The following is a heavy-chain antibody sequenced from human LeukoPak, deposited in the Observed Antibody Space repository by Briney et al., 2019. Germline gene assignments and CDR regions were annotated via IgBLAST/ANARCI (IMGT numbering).Heavy chain of an antibody. V-gene: IGHV3-30-3*01. CDR3: ARHPKYYNGGHWFDP. Sequence: GGSLRLSCAASGFTFSSYAMHWVRQAPGKGLEWVAVISYDGSNKYYADSVKGRFTISRDNSKNTLYLQMNSLRAEDTAVYYCARHPKYYNGGHWFDPWGQGTLVTVSS. D-gene: IGHD3-10*01. CDR1: GFTFSSYA. J-gene: IGHJ5*02. CDR2: ISYDGSNK.